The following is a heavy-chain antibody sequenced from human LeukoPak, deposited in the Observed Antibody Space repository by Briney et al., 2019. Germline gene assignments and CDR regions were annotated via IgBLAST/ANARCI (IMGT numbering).Heavy chain of an antibody. CDR3: VRDASASFRHFDY. CDR2: ISWNSGSI. Sequence: PGRSLRLSCAASGFTFDDYAMHWVRQAPGKGLEWVSGISWNSGSIGYADSVKGRFTISRDNAKNSLYLQMNSLRAEDTALYYCVRDASASFRHFDYWGQGTQVTVSS. V-gene: IGHV3-9*01. D-gene: IGHD2-2*01. CDR1: GFTFDDYA. J-gene: IGHJ4*02.